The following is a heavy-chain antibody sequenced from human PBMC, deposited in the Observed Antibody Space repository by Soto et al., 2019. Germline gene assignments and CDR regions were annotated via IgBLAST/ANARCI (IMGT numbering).Heavy chain of an antibody. J-gene: IGHJ5*02. V-gene: IGHV4-4*07. CDR1: GASISGFY. D-gene: IGHD1-1*01. Sequence: PSESLSLACTVSGASISGFYWSWIRKSAGKGLEWIGRIYATGTTDYNPSLKSRVMMSVDTSKKQFSLKLRSVTAADTAVYYCVRDGTKTLRDWFDPWGQGISVTVSS. CDR3: VRDGTKTLRDWFDP. CDR2: IYATGTT.